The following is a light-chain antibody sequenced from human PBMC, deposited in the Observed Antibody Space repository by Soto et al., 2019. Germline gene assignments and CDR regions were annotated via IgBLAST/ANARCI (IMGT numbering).Light chain of an antibody. Sequence: IVMTQSPATLSVSPGERATLSCRASQSVGRSLAWYQQKPGQAPRLLMYGTSARATGIPATFSGSGSGTEFTRTISSLQSEDFAVYYCQQYDNWPSVTFGGGNKVEIK. CDR1: QSVGRS. V-gene: IGKV3-15*01. J-gene: IGKJ4*01. CDR3: QQYDNWPSVT. CDR2: GTS.